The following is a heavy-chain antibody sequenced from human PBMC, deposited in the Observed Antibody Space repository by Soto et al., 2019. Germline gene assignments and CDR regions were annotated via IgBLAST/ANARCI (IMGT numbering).Heavy chain of an antibody. J-gene: IGHJ3*02. D-gene: IGHD2-2*01. V-gene: IGHV3-48*01. CDR3: ARGGYCSSTSCYAGSGSDI. CDR2: ISSRSSTI. CDR1: GFTFSSYS. Sequence: PGGSLRLSCAASGFTFSSYSMNWVRQAPGKGLEWVSYISSRSSTIYYADSMKGRFTISRDNAKNSLYLQMNSLRAEDTAVYYCARGGYCSSTSCYAGSGSDIWGQGTMVTVSS.